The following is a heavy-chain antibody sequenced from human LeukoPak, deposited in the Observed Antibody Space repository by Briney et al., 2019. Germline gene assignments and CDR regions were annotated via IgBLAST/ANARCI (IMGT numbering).Heavy chain of an antibody. V-gene: IGHV3-48*04. Sequence: GGSLRLSCAASGFTFSDYSMNWVRQAPGKGLEWISWIGISSGNTKYADSVKGRFTISGDNAKNSLYLQMNSLRVEDTAVYYCARSPYDSSGDLYYYYAMDFWGQGTTVTVSS. CDR1: GFTFSDYS. CDR3: ARSPYDSSGDLYYYYAMDF. CDR2: IGISSGNT. D-gene: IGHD3-22*01. J-gene: IGHJ6*02.